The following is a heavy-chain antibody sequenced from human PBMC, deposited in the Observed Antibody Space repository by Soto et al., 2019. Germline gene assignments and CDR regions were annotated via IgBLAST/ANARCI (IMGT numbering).Heavy chain of an antibody. D-gene: IGHD2-15*01. Sequence: PGGSLRLSCAASGFTFSSYSMNWVRQAPGKGLEWVSSISSSSSYIYYADSVKGRLTISRDNAKNSLYLQMNSLRAEDTAVYYFARDHQPNCSGGSCFVYYYYGMDVWGQGTTVTVSS. V-gene: IGHV3-21*01. CDR1: GFTFSSYS. CDR3: ARDHQPNCSGGSCFVYYYYGMDV. J-gene: IGHJ6*02. CDR2: ISSSSSYI.